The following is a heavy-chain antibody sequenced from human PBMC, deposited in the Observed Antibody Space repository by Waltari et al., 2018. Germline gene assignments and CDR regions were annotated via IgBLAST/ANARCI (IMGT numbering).Heavy chain of an antibody. Sequence: QVQLVESGGGVVQPGRSLRLSCAASGFTFSSYAMHWVRQAPGKGLEWVAVISYEGSKKDYADAVKGRFTISRDNSKNTLYLQMNSLRAEDTAVYYCARDGIVVVVAAAGFPTDYWGQGTLVTVSS. V-gene: IGHV3-30*01. CDR3: ARDGIVVVVAAAGFPTDY. J-gene: IGHJ4*02. D-gene: IGHD2-15*01. CDR1: GFTFSSYA. CDR2: ISYEGSKK.